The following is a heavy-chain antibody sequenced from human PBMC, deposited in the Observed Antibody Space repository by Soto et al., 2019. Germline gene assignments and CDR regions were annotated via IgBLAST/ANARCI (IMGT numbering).Heavy chain of an antibody. Sequence: SVKVSCKASGGTFSSYAISWVLQAPGQGLEWMGGIIPIFGTANYAQKFQGRVTITADESTSTAYMELSSLRSEDTAVYYCARDNRLRLHAFDIWGQGTMVTVSS. CDR3: ARDNRLRLHAFDI. CDR1: GGTFSSYA. CDR2: IIPIFGTA. D-gene: IGHD5-12*01. V-gene: IGHV1-69*13. J-gene: IGHJ3*02.